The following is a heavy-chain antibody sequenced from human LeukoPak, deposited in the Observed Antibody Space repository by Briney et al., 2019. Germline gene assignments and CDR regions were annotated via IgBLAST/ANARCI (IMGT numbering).Heavy chain of an antibody. CDR3: ARGMRGRYYDSSGYYYGFDY. V-gene: IGHV3-30*14. CDR1: GFTFSSYA. D-gene: IGHD3-22*01. CDR2: ISYDGSNK. Sequence: GGSLRLSCAASGFTFSSYAMHWVRQAPGKGLEWVAVISYDGSNKYSADSVKGRFTISRDNSKNTLYLQMNSLRAEDTAVYYCARGMRGRYYDSSGYYYGFDYWGQGTLVTVSS. J-gene: IGHJ4*02.